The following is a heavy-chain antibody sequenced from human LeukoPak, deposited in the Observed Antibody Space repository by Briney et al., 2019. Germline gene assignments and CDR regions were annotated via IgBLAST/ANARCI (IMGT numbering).Heavy chain of an antibody. CDR2: IIPIFGTA. V-gene: IGHV1-69*05. Sequence: SLKVSCKASGGTFSSYAISWVRHTPGQGLERIGRIIPIFGTANYAQKFQGTDTIPTDESTSTAYMQLSSLRSEDTAGYNCARNDDSSGYYPSNFQHWGQGTLVTVSS. D-gene: IGHD3-22*01. J-gene: IGHJ1*01. CDR3: ARNDDSSGYYPSNFQH. CDR1: GGTFSSYA.